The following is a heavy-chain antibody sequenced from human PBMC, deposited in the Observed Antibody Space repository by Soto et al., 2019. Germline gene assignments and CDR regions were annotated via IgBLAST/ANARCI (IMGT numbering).Heavy chain of an antibody. CDR2: IYTGGST. Sequence: PWWSLRLSCTTSVFTVGSSYMSWFRQAPGRGLEWVSVIYTGGSTYYADSVKGRFTISRDNSKNTLYLQMHSLRAEDTALYYCARVSTTAKTFEYWGQGTLVTVSS. CDR3: ARVSTTAKTFEY. J-gene: IGHJ4*02. CDR1: VFTVGSSY. V-gene: IGHV3-53*01.